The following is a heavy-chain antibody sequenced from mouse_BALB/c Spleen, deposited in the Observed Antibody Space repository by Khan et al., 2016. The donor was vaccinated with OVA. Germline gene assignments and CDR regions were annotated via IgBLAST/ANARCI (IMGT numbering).Heavy chain of an antibody. CDR3: AKFTPDYYSMDY. CDR2: IWGDGST. CDR1: GFSLSSNG. V-gene: IGHV2-3*01. Sequence: LEESGPGLVAPSQSLSITCTVSGFSLSSNGVSWVRQPPGKGLEWLGVIWGDGSTNYHSTLKSRLIISKDNSKSQVFLKLNSLQTDDTATYYCAKFTPDYYSMDYWGQGTSVTVSS. J-gene: IGHJ4*01. D-gene: IGHD1-1*01.